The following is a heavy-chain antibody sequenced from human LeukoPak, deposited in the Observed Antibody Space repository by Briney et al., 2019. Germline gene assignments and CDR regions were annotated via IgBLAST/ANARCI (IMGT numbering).Heavy chain of an antibody. D-gene: IGHD2-15*01. CDR2: ISYDGSNK. V-gene: IGHV3-30*04. CDR1: GFTFSSYS. J-gene: IGHJ3*02. CDR3: ARPVGVVVIFDAFDI. Sequence: PGGSLRLSCAASGFTFSSYSMHWVRQAPGKGLEWVAVISYDGSNKYYADSVKGRFTISRDNSKNTLYLQMNSLRAEDTAAYYCARPVGVVVIFDAFDIWGQGTMVTVSS.